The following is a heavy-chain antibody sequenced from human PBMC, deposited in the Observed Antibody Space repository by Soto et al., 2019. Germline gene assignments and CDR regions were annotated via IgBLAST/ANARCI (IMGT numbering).Heavy chain of an antibody. Sequence: SLRLSCAASGFTFSDYSMNWVRQAPGKGLEWVSYISRSGSDIYYADSVKGRFTISRDNAKNSLFLQMNSLRAEDTAVYYCATVGYCSSTSCQTRYYDYGMDVWGQGTTVTV. D-gene: IGHD2-2*03. CDR2: ISRSGSDI. CDR1: GFTFSDYS. V-gene: IGHV3-11*01. J-gene: IGHJ6*02. CDR3: ATVGYCSSTSCQTRYYDYGMDV.